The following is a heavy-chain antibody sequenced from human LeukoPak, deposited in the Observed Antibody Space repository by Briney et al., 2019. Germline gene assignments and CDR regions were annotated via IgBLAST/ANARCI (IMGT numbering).Heavy chain of an antibody. CDR1: GYTFTDYY. D-gene: IGHD2-2*03. V-gene: IGHV1-2*02. CDR2: INPNNGVT. CDR3: ARDGSFDF. Sequence: ASVKVSCKASGYTFTDYYVHWVRQAPGQGLEWMGWINPNNGVTQCAQKFQGTVTMTRDTSINTAYLELISLGSDDTAVYFCARDGSFDFWGQGTQVTVSS. J-gene: IGHJ4*02.